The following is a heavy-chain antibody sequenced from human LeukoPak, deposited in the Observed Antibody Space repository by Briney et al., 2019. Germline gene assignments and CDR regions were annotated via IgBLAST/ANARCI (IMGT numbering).Heavy chain of an antibody. J-gene: IGHJ4*02. Sequence: KPGGSLRLSCAASGFSFDDYGMSWVRQSPGKGLEWIGEINHRGSTNYNPSLKRRVTISLDTSKNQFSLKLSSVTAADTAVYYCARDYYGSGSYYNGGTYYFDYWGQGTLVTVSS. D-gene: IGHD3-10*01. V-gene: IGHV4-34*01. CDR3: ARDYYGSGSYYNGGTYYFDY. CDR1: GFSFDDYG. CDR2: INHRGST.